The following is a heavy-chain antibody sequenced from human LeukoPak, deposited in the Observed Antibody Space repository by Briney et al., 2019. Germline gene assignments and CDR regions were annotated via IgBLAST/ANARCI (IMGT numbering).Heavy chain of an antibody. V-gene: IGHV4-38-2*02. D-gene: IGHD6-25*01. Sequence: SETLSLTCTVSGYSISSGYYWGWIRQPPGKGLEWIGSIYHSGSTYYNPSLKSRVTISVDTSKNQFSLQLNSVTPEDTAVYYCARAIPNSSGVGFDYWGQGTLVTVSS. CDR2: IYHSGST. J-gene: IGHJ4*02. CDR1: GYSISSGYY. CDR3: ARAIPNSSGVGFDY.